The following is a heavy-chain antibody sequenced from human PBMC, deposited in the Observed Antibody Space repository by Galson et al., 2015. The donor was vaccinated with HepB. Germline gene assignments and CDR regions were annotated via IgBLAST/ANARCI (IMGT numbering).Heavy chain of an antibody. D-gene: IGHD3-3*01. CDR1: GFTFSSYW. CDR2: IKQDESEK. CDR3: ARFEGVLRGGVVIINMGASVI. J-gene: IGHJ3*02. Sequence: SLRLSCAASGFTFSSYWMSWVRQAPGKGLEWVANIKQDESEKYYVDSVKGRFTISRDNAKNSLYLQMNSLRAEDTAVYYCARFEGVLRGGVVIINMGASVISVQATIVTASP. V-gene: IGHV3-7*01.